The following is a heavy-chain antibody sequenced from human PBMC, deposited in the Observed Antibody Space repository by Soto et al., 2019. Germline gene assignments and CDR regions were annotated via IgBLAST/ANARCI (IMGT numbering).Heavy chain of an antibody. V-gene: IGHV3-23*01. CDR2: ISDSGGNK. J-gene: IGHJ4*02. CDR3: AKLYCDFLRGSDY. Sequence: EVQLLESGGGLVQPGGSLRLSCAASGFTFTNYAMNWVRQAPGKGLEWVSSISDSGGNKYYADSGKGRFTISRDNSNNTLYLQMNGLRAEDTAIYYGAKLYCDFLRGSDYWGQGALVTGSS. CDR1: GFTFTNYA. D-gene: IGHD3-3*01.